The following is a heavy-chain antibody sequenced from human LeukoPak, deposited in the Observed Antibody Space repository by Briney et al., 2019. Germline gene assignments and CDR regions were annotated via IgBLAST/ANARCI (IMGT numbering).Heavy chain of an antibody. D-gene: IGHD6-19*01. CDR3: ARAPVAGYSWFDP. Sequence: ASVKVSCKASGYTFTGYYMHWVRQAPGQGLEWMGIINPSGGSTSYAQKFQGRVTMTRDTSTSTVYMELSSLRSEDTAVYYCARAPVAGYSWFDPWGQGTLVTVSS. V-gene: IGHV1-46*01. CDR1: GYTFTGYY. J-gene: IGHJ5*02. CDR2: INPSGGST.